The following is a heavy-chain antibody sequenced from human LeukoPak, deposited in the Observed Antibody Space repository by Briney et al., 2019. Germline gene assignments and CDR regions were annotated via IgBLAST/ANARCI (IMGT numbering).Heavy chain of an antibody. V-gene: IGHV1-2*02. CDR1: GYTFTGYS. J-gene: IGHJ4*02. Sequence: ASVKVSCKASGYTFTGYSMHWVRQAPGQGLEWMGWINPNSGGTNYAQKFQGRVTMTRDPSISTAYMELSRIRYHDTVVYYCARDRVRLGMIPGYWGQGTLVTVSS. CDR3: ARDRVRLGMIPGY. D-gene: IGHD7-27*01. CDR2: INPNSGGT.